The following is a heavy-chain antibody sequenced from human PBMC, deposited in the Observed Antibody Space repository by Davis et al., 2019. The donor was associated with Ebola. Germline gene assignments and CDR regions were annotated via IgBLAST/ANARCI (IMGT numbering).Heavy chain of an antibody. CDR1: GYTFTSYG. J-gene: IGHJ6*02. CDR3: ARDPPRGGSSSRKVAYYGMDV. CDR2: ISAYNGNT. Sequence: AASVKVSCKASGYTFTSYGISWVRQAPGQGLEWMGWISAYNGNTNYAQKFQGRVTITADESTSTAYMELSSLRSEDTAVYYCARDPPRGGSSSRKVAYYGMDVWGQGTTVTVSS. D-gene: IGHD6-6*01. V-gene: IGHV1-18*01.